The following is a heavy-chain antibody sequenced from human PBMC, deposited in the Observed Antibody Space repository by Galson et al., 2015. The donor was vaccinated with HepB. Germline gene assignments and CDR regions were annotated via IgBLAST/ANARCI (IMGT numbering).Heavy chain of an antibody. J-gene: IGHJ4*02. CDR1: GFTFSDYY. V-gene: IGHV3-72*01. CDR2: IRNKAHYYTT. Sequence: SLRLSCAASGFTFSDYYMDWVRQAPGKGLEWVGRIRNKAHYYTTEHAPSVKGRFTVSRDDSKNSLYLQMNSLKTEDTAVYYCARSRGDYVHYFDYWGQGTLVTVSS. D-gene: IGHD4-17*01. CDR3: ARSRGDYVHYFDY.